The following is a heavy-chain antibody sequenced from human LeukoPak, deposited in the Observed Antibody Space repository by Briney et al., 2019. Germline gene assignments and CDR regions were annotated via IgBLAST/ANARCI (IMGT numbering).Heavy chain of an antibody. CDR2: INPSGGST. CDR1: GYTFTSYY. CDR3: ARDSSAYCSSTSCYYYYGMDV. J-gene: IGHJ6*04. Sequence: GASVTVSCTASGYTFTSYYMHWVRQAPGQGLEWMGIINPSGGSTSYAQKFQGRVTMTRDTSTSTVYMELSSLRSEDTAVYYCARDSSAYCSSTSCYYYYGMDVWGKGTTVTVSS. D-gene: IGHD2-2*01. V-gene: IGHV1-46*01.